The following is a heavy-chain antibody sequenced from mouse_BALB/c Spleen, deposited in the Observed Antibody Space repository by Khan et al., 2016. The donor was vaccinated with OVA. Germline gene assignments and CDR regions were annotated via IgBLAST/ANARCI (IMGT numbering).Heavy chain of an antibody. CDR1: GFSLTTYG. V-gene: IGHV2-2*01. CDR3: ARHSYRYDFTY. J-gene: IGHJ3*01. Sequence: QVQLQQSGPGLVQPSQSLSITCTVTGFSLTTYGIHWVRQSPGRGLEWLGVMWSGGNTDYNTAFISRLSISKDNSKSQVFFKMNSLQADDTAIYYCARHSYRYDFTYWGQGTLVTVSA. CDR2: MWSGGNT. D-gene: IGHD2-12*01.